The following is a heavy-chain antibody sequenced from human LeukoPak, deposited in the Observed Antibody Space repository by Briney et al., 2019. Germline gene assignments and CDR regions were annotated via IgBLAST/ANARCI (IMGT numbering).Heavy chain of an antibody. V-gene: IGHV4-39*01. CDR2: IYYSGST. Sequence: SETLSLTCTVSGGSVSNATYYWGWIRQPPGKGLEWIGSIYYSGSTYYTPSLKSRVIISVDTSKNQFSLKLSSVTAADTAVYYCADDSSSRGFDPWGQGTLVTVSS. CDR3: ADDSSSRGFDP. D-gene: IGHD6-6*01. CDR1: GGSVSNATYY. J-gene: IGHJ5*02.